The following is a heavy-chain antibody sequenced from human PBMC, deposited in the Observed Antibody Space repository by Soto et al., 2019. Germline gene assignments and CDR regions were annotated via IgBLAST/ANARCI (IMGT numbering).Heavy chain of an antibody. J-gene: IGHJ4*02. Sequence: VHLSESGGALVQPGGSLRLSCAASGFTFRVYAMSWFRQAPGGGLEWVSAIGGPGNTKYYADSVKGRFTIARDNSRDTLYLQMTSLRVEDTAVYYCARIRQLLFVSWGQGTLVSVSS. D-gene: IGHD2-2*01. V-gene: IGHV3-23*01. CDR1: GFTFRVYA. CDR2: IGGPGNTK. CDR3: ARIRQLLFVS.